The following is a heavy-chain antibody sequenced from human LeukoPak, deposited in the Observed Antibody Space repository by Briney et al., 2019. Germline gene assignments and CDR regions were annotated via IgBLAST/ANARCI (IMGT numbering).Heavy chain of an antibody. CDR1: GFTFSSYS. V-gene: IGHV3-21*01. CDR3: ARELYNHYDSSGYPDDY. D-gene: IGHD3-22*01. Sequence: GGSLRLSCAASGFTFSSYSMNWVRQAPGKGLEWVLSISSSSSYIYYADSVKGRFTISRDNAKNSLYLQMNSLRAEDTAVYYCARELYNHYDSSGYPDDYWGQGTLVTVSS. J-gene: IGHJ4*02. CDR2: ISSSSSYI.